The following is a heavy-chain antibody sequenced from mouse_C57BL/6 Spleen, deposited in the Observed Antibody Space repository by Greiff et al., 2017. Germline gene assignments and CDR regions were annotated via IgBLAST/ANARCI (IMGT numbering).Heavy chain of an antibody. V-gene: IGHV1-19*01. CDR1: GYTFTDYY. CDR2: LNPYNGGT. J-gene: IGHJ3*01. D-gene: IGHD1-1*02. Sequence: VQLKQSGPVLVKPGASVKMSCKASGYTFTDYYMNWVKQSHGKSLEWIGVLNPYNGGTSYNQKFKGKATLTVDKSSSTAYMELNSLTSEDSAVYYCAREDGGAWFAYWGQGTLVTVSA. CDR3: AREDGGAWFAY.